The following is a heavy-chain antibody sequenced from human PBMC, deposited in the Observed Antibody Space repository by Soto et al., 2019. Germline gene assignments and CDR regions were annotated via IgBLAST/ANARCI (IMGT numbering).Heavy chain of an antibody. V-gene: IGHV3-30-3*01. CDR1: GFTFSSYA. CDR2: ISYDGSNK. Sequence: QVQLVESGGGVVQPGRSLRLSCAASGFTFSSYAMHWVRQAPGEGLEWVAVISYDGSNKYYADSVKGRFTISRDNSKNTLYLQMNSLRAEDTAVYYCARGEQWPYFDYLGQGTLVTVSS. CDR3: ARGEQWPYFDY. D-gene: IGHD6-19*01. J-gene: IGHJ4*02.